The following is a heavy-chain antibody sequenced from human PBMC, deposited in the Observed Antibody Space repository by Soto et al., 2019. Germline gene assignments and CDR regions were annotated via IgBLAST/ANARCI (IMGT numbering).Heavy chain of an antibody. J-gene: IGHJ4*02. CDR1: GYTFTTYG. V-gene: IGHV1-18*01. D-gene: IGHD3-10*01. CDR3: ARDWSAEVLPDY. Sequence: QVHLVQSGAEVGNPWASVKVSCKASGYTFTTYGVSWVRQAPGQGLEWMGWISTYNGNTQFAQKIQGRVTMTTDTSASTAYMELRSLTSDDTAVYYCARDWSAEVLPDYWGQGTLLTVSS. CDR2: ISTYNGNT.